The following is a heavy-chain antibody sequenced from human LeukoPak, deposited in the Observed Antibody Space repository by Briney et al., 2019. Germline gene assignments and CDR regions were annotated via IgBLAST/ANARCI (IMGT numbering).Heavy chain of an antibody. CDR3: ARGNSSSWYWFDP. Sequence: SETLSLSRALHGGSFSGYYWSWIRQPPGKGPEWIGEINHSGSTNYNPSLKSLVTISVDTSENQFSLKLNSVTAADTAVYYCARGNSSSWYWFDPWGQGTLVTVSS. V-gene: IGHV4-34*01. CDR1: GGSFSGYY. D-gene: IGHD6-13*01. CDR2: INHSGST. J-gene: IGHJ5*02.